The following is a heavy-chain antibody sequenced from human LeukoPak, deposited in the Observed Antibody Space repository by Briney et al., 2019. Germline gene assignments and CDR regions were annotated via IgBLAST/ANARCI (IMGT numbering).Heavy chain of an antibody. CDR3: AKDLSSVVVVAATPFGY. J-gene: IGHJ4*02. V-gene: IGHV3-23*01. CDR2: ISGSGGST. Sequence: PGGSLRLSCAASGFTFSSYAMSWVRQAPGKGLEWVSAISGSGGSTYYADSVKGRFTISRDNSKNTLYLQMNRLRAEDTAVYYCAKDLSSVVVVAATPFGYWGQGTLVTVSS. CDR1: GFTFSSYA. D-gene: IGHD2-15*01.